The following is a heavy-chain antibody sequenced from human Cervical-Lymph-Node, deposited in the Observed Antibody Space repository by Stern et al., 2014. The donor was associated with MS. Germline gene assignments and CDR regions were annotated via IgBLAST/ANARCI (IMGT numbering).Heavy chain of an antibody. CDR1: GGSISSGSYY. CDR3: ARDCRLRYFDNYGMDV. V-gene: IGHV4-61*02. Sequence: QLQLQESGPGLVKPSQTLSLTCTVSGGSISSGSYYWSWIRQPAGKGLEWIGRIYTSGSTNYNPSLKSRVTISEDTSKNQSSLKLGSGTAADTAVYYCARDCRLRYFDNYGMDVWGQGTTVTVSS. D-gene: IGHD3-9*01. CDR2: IYTSGST. J-gene: IGHJ6*02.